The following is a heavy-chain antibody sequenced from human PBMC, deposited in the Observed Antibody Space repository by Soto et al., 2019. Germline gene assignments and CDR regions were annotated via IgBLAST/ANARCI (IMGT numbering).Heavy chain of an antibody. D-gene: IGHD2-21*02. J-gene: IGHJ4*02. CDR3: ARQRTTVVTQAYFDH. CDR1: GGSFSGHF. Sequence: SETLSLTCVVYGGSFSGHFWSWIRQPPGKGLEWIGSIYYSGRTYYNPSFKSRVTISIDTSKNQFSLKLSSVTATDTAVYYCARQRTTVVTQAYFDHWGQGALVTVSS. V-gene: IGHV4-34*01. CDR2: IYYSGRT.